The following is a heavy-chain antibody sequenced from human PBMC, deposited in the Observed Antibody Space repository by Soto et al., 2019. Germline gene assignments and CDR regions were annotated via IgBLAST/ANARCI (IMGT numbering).Heavy chain of an antibody. Sequence: SETLSLTCAVSCGSISSSNWWSWVRQPPGKGLEWIGEIYHSGSTNYNPSLKSRVTISVDKSKNQFSLKLSSVTAADTAVYYCASHVWGSYRSGPDYWGQGTLVTVSS. CDR2: IYHSGST. CDR1: CGSISSSNW. V-gene: IGHV4-4*02. CDR3: ASHVWGSYRSGPDY. D-gene: IGHD3-16*02. J-gene: IGHJ4*02.